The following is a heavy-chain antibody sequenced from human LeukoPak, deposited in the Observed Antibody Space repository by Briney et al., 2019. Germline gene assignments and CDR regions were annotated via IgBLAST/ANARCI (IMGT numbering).Heavy chain of an antibody. D-gene: IGHD2-15*01. CDR3: ARKTLAVAATLDY. Sequence: ASVKVSCKASGYTFTGYYMHWVRQAPGQGLEWMGWINPKSGATDYAQRFQGRVTMTSDTTISTAYMELSRLRSDDTAVYYCARKTLAVAATLDYWGQGTLVTVFS. CDR1: GYTFTGYY. V-gene: IGHV1-2*02. CDR2: INPKSGAT. J-gene: IGHJ4*02.